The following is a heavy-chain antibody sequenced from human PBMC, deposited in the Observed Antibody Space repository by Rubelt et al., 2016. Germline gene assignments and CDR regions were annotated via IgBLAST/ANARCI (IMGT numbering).Heavy chain of an antibody. CDR2: VSSSGSTI. J-gene: IGHJ4*02. CDR3: ARSRRGGFDY. V-gene: IGHV3-48*03. CDR1: GFTFSSYE. D-gene: IGHD3-16*01. Sequence: CAASGFTFSSYELNWVRQAPGQGLEWVSYVSSSGSTIYYADSVKGRFTISRDNAKNSLYLQMDSLRAEDTAVYYCARSRRGGFDYWGQGNLVTVSS.